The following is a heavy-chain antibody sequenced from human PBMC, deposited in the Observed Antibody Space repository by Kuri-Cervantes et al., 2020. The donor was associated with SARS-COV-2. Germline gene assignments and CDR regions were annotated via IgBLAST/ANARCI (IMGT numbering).Heavy chain of an antibody. CDR2: IDWDDDK. CDR3: ARIQATTVIADY. J-gene: IGHJ4*02. V-gene: IGHV2-70*11. D-gene: IGHD4-11*01. CDR1: GGSISSHYW. Sequence: TLSLTCTVSGGSISSHYWSWIRQPPGKALEWLARIDWDDDKYYNTFLQTRLSIAKDTSKNQVVLTRTNMDPVDTATYYCARIQATTVIADYWGQGTLVTVSS.